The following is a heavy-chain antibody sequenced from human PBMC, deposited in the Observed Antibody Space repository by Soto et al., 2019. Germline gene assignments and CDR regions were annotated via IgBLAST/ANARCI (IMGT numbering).Heavy chain of an antibody. CDR3: ARSEMTYNWND. J-gene: IGHJ4*02. V-gene: IGHV3-23*01. CDR1: GFTFRGDA. D-gene: IGHD1-20*01. Sequence: GGSLRLSCATSGFTFRGDAMSWVRQAPGKGLEWVSSISGSGEMTHYADSVKGRFTISRDNAKNTLYLQMESLRAEDTALYYCARSEMTYNWNDWGQGALVTVSS. CDR2: ISGSGEMT.